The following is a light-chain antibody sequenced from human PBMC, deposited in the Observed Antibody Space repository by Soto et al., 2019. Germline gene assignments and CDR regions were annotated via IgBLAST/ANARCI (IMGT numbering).Light chain of an antibody. J-gene: IGLJ3*02. V-gene: IGLV3-27*01. CDR2: KGS. Sequence: SYELTQPSSVSVSPGQTARITCSGDVLAKKYARWFQQKPGQAPVLVIYKGSERPSGIPERFSGSSSGTTVTLTISGAQVEDEADYYCYSAADNNQGVFGGGTKVTVL. CDR3: YSAADNNQGV. CDR1: VLAKKY.